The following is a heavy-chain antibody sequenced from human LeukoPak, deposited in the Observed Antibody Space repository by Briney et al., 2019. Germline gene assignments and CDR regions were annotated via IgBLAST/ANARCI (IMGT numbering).Heavy chain of an antibody. CDR3: VKEGGIVGDEY. V-gene: IGHV3-23*01. CDR2: ISNSGTRT. J-gene: IGHJ4*02. CDR1: GFTFNRYS. Sequence: TGGSLRLSCAASGFTFNRYSMSWVRQAPGEGLEWVSAISNSGTRTYYADSVKGRFTISRDNSKNTLYLQMNSLRVEDIAIYYCVKEGGIVGDEYWGQGALVTVSS. D-gene: IGHD1-26*01.